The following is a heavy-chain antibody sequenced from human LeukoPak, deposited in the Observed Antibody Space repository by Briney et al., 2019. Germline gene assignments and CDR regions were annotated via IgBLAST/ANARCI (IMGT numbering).Heavy chain of an antibody. CDR3: AKARDTYNWNDENPDY. V-gene: IGHV1-18*01. Sequence: ASVKVSCKASGYTFTSYGISWVRQAPGQGLEWMGWISAYNGNTNYAQKLQGRVTMTTDTSTSTAYMELRSLRSDDTAVYYCAKARDTYNWNDENPDYWGQGTLVTVSS. CDR2: ISAYNGNT. D-gene: IGHD1-1*01. CDR1: GYTFTSYG. J-gene: IGHJ4*02.